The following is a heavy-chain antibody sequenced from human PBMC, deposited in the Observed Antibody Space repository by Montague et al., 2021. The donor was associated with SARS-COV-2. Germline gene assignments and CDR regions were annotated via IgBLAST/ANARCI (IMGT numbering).Heavy chain of an antibody. Sequence: SETLSLTCSVSGDSITNHYWSWIRQPAGKGLEWIGYIYYSGSTNYNPSLKSRVTISVDTSKNQFSLKLSSVTAADTAVYYCARDPWRITIFGVVTRYGMDVWGQGTTVTVSS. CDR3: ARDPWRITIFGVVTRYGMDV. V-gene: IGHV4-59*11. J-gene: IGHJ6*02. D-gene: IGHD3-3*01. CDR2: IYYSGST. CDR1: GDSITNHY.